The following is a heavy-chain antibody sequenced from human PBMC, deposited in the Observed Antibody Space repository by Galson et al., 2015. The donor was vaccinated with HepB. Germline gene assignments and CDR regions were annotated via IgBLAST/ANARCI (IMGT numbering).Heavy chain of an antibody. J-gene: IGHJ4*02. Sequence: SLRLSCAASGFTFSSYWMTWVRQAPGKGLEWVANIRQDGSEKYYVDSVKGRFTISRDNAKNSLYLQMNSLRADDTAVYYCAIMAPIDCWGQGTLVTVSS. D-gene: IGHD5-24*01. CDR2: IRQDGSEK. CDR3: AIMAPIDC. CDR1: GFTFSSYW. V-gene: IGHV3-7*03.